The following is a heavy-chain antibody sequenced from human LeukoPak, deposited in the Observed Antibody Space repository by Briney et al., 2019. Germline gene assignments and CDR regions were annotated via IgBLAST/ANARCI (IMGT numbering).Heavy chain of an antibody. CDR2: INPSGGST. CDR3: ATLGKTTRRAEAFVGY. Sequence: ASVKVSCKASGYTFTSYYMHWVRQAPGQGLEWMGIINPSGGSTSYAQKFQGRVTMTRDTSTSTVYMELRRHRSEDTAADYCATLGKTTRRAEAFVGYWGQGTLVTVSS. J-gene: IGHJ4*02. V-gene: IGHV1-46*01. D-gene: IGHD3-16*01. CDR1: GYTFTSYY.